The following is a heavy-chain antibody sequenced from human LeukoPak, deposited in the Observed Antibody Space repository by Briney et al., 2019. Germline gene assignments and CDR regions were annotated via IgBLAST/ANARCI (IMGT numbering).Heavy chain of an antibody. CDR3: ARDPKPGYCSGGSCYPPSDY. V-gene: IGHV4-59*12. Sequence: SETLSLTCTVSGGSISSYYWSWIRQPPGKGLEWIGYIYYSGSTNYNPSLKSRVTISVDTSKNQFSLKLSSVTAADTAVYYCARDPKPGYCSGGSCYPPSDYWGQGTLVTVSS. CDR2: IYYSGST. CDR1: GGSISSYY. J-gene: IGHJ4*02. D-gene: IGHD2-15*01.